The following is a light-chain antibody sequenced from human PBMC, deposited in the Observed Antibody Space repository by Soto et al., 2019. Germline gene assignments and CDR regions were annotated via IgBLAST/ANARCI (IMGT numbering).Light chain of an antibody. CDR2: KAS. CDR3: QQYNSYSRALT. CDR1: QSISSW. J-gene: IGKJ4*01. Sequence: DIQMTQSPSTLSASVGDRVTITCRASQSISSWLAWYQQKPGKAPKLLIYKASSLVSGVPSRFSGSGSGTEFTLTISSLQPDDFATYDCQQYNSYSRALTFGGGTKVEIK. V-gene: IGKV1-5*03.